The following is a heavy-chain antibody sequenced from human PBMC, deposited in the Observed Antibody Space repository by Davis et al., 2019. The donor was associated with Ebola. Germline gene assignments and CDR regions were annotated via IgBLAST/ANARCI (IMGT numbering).Heavy chain of an antibody. CDR1: GFTFRNYW. V-gene: IGHV3-7*01. Sequence: GESLKIPCAASGFTFRNYWMSWVRQAPGKGLEWLTNIKQDGSEKYYVDSVKGRFIISRDNAERSLDLQMNSLRAEDTAAYYCARDVVTRYGGQNYWGQGTLVTVSS. CDR3: ARDVVTRYGGQNY. CDR2: IKQDGSEK. D-gene: IGHD2-21*02. J-gene: IGHJ4*02.